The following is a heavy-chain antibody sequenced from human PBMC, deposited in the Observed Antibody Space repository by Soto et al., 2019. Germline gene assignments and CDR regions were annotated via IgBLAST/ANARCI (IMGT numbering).Heavy chain of an antibody. V-gene: IGHV3-30-3*01. CDR2: ISYDGSNK. D-gene: IGHD3-22*01. Sequence: PGGSLRLSCAASGFTFSSYAMHWVRQAPGKGLEWVAVISYDGSNKYYADSVKGRFTISRDNSKNTLYLQMNSLRAEDTAMYYCVRQMYDSIGIRSDIWGRGTLVTVSS. J-gene: IGHJ4*02. CDR1: GFTFSSYA. CDR3: VRQMYDSIGIRSDI.